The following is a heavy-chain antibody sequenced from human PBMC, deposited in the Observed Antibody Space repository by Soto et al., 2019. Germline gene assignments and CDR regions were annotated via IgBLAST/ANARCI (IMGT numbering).Heavy chain of an antibody. Sequence: VQLVQSGAEVKKPGSSVKVSCKASGGTFSNYPFIWVRQAPGHGLDWMGGIIPIFGTTDYGQRFQGRVTITADESTNTSYMELSSLRSDDTAVYYCARGLYGGGGCYSHFDYWGQGTLVTVSS. V-gene: IGHV1-69*01. J-gene: IGHJ4*02. CDR2: IIPIFGTT. D-gene: IGHD2-21*02. CDR3: ARGLYGGGGCYSHFDY. CDR1: GGTFSNYP.